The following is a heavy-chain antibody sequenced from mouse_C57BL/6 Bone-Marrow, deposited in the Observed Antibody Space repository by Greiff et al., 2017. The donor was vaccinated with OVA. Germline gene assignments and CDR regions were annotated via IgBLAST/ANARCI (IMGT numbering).Heavy chain of an antibody. CDR2: INYDGSST. CDR3: ARSTVVEGGNAMDY. V-gene: IGHV5-16*01. Sequence: EVKLMESEGGLVQPGSSMKLSCTASGFTFSDYYMAWVRQVPEKGLEWVANINYDGSSTYYLDSLKSRFIISRDNAKNILYLQMSSLKSEDTATYYCARSTVVEGGNAMDYWGQGTSVTVSS. CDR1: GFTFSDYY. J-gene: IGHJ4*01. D-gene: IGHD1-1*01.